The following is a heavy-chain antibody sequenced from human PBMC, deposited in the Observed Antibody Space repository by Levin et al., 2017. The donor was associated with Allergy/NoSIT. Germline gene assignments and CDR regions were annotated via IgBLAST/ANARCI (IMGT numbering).Heavy chain of an antibody. V-gene: IGHV4-34*01. J-gene: IGHJ2*01. D-gene: IGHD3-3*01. CDR1: GGSFSGYH. Sequence: MTSETLSLTCAVYGGSFSGYHWSWIRQPPGKGLEWIGEINHSGSTNYNPSLKSRVTMSVDTSKNQFSLKLNSVTAADTAVYYCARLLGHLEWLLSHWYFDRWGRGTLVTVSS. CDR3: ARLLGHLEWLLSHWYFDR. CDR2: INHSGST.